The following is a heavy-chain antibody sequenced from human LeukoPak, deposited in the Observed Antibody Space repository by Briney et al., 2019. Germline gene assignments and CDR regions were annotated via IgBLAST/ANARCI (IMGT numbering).Heavy chain of an antibody. V-gene: IGHV1-8*02. J-gene: IGHJ6*02. D-gene: IGHD6-13*01. CDR1: GYTFTSYD. CDR2: MNPNSGNT. CDR3: ARGLYSSSWYPTHYYYGMDV. Sequence: ASVKVSCKASGYTFTSYDINWVRQATGQGLEWMGWMNPNSGNTGYAQKFQGRVTMTRNTSISTAYMELSSLRSEDTAVYYCARGLYSSSWYPTHYYYGMDVWGQGTTVTVSS.